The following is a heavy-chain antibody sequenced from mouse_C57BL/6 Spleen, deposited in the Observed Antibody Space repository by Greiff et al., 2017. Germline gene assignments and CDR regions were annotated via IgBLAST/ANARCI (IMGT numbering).Heavy chain of an antibody. J-gene: IGHJ4*01. D-gene: IGHD2-4*01. CDR2: ISSGGSYT. CDR1: GFTFSSYG. Sequence: EVKLVESGGDLVKPGGSLTLSCAASGFTFSSYGMSWVRQTPDKRLEWVATISSGGSYTYYPDSVKGRFTISRDKAKNTLYLQMSSLKSEDTAMYYCARHKMITAMDYWGQGTSVTVSS. V-gene: IGHV5-6*01. CDR3: ARHKMITAMDY.